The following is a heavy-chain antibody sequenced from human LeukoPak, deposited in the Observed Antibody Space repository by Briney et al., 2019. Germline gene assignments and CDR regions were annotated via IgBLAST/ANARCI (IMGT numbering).Heavy chain of an antibody. CDR2: IDPSDSYT. CDR1: GYSFTSYW. D-gene: IGHD6-19*01. Sequence: GESLRISCKGSGYSFTSYWISWVRQMPGKGLEWMGRIDPSDSYTSYGPSFQGHVTISADKSISTAYLQWSSLKASDTAMYYCARYSSGRAPFDYWGQGTLVTVSS. CDR3: ARYSSGRAPFDY. V-gene: IGHV5-10-1*01. J-gene: IGHJ4*02.